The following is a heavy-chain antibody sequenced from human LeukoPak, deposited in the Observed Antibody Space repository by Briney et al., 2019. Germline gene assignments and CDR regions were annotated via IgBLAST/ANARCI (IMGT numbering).Heavy chain of an antibody. Sequence: SVKASFKASGGTFSSYAISWVRQAPGQGLEWMGRIIPILGIANYAQKFQGRVTITADKSTSTAYMELSSLRSEDTAVYYCARGSSSSHYYGMDVWGQGTTVTVSS. V-gene: IGHV1-69*04. CDR2: IIPILGIA. CDR3: ARGSSSSHYYGMDV. CDR1: GGTFSSYA. J-gene: IGHJ6*02. D-gene: IGHD6-13*01.